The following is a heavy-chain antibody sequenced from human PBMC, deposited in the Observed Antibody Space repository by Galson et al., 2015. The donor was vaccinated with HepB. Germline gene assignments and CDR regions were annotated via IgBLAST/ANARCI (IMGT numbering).Heavy chain of an antibody. J-gene: IGHJ2*01. Sequence: SLRLSCAASGFTFSNYAMNWVRQAPGKGLEWVSSITSSSRYIYSADSPKGRFTISRDNAKNSLFLQMNSLSAEDTAVYYCARFAGPYWFFDLWGRGTLVTVSS. D-gene: IGHD6-13*01. V-gene: IGHV3-21*06. CDR2: ITSSSRYI. CDR3: ARFAGPYWFFDL. CDR1: GFTFSNYA.